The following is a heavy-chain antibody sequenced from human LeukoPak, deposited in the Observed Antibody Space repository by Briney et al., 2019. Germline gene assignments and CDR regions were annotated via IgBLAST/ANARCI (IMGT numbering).Heavy chain of an antibody. J-gene: IGHJ4*02. V-gene: IGHV3-66*01. CDR1: GFTVSSNY. Sequence: PGGSLRLSCAASGFTVSSNYMSWVREAPGKGREWVSIIYSGGSTYYADSVKGKFTISRDNSKNTLYLQMNSLSAEDTAVYYCARGHDSRGSLPYYFDYWGQGTLVTVSS. CDR2: IYSGGST. D-gene: IGHD3-22*01. CDR3: ARGHDSRGSLPYYFDY.